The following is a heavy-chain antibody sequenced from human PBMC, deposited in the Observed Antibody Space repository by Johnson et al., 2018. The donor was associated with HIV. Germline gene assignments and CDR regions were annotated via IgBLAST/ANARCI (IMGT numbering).Heavy chain of an antibody. D-gene: IGHD6-6*01. CDR2: INSDGSST. Sequence: VQVVESGGGLVQPGGSLRLSCAASGFTFSSYWMHWVRQAPGKGLVWVSRINSDGSSTSYADSVKGRFTISRDNSKNTLYLQMNSLRAEDTAVYYCARDTGIAARSGAFDIWGQGTMVTVSS. CDR1: GFTFSSYW. J-gene: IGHJ3*02. V-gene: IGHV3-74*01. CDR3: ARDTGIAARSGAFDI.